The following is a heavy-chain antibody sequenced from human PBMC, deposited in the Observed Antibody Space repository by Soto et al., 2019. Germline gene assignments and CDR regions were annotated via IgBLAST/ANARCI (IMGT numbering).Heavy chain of an antibody. J-gene: IGHJ4*02. D-gene: IGHD3-16*02. V-gene: IGHV3-66*01. Sequence: PGGSLRLSCAASGFTVSSNYMSWVRQAPGKGLEWVSVIYSGGSTYYADSVKGRFTISRDNSKNTLYLQMNCLRVDDTAVYYCVCSSGDYIWGSYRYQSYYFDYWGQGTLVTVSS. CDR1: GFTVSSNY. CDR3: VCSSGDYIWGSYRYQSYYFDY. CDR2: IYSGGST.